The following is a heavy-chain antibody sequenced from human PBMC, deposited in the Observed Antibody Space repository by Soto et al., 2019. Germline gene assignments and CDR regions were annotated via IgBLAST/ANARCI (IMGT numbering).Heavy chain of an antibody. V-gene: IGHV3-11*04. CDR1: GFTFSDYY. Sequence: PGGSLRLSCAASGFTFSDYYLTWIRQAPGKGLEWVSHIGLTGSNINYADSVKGRFTISRDNARNSLYLQMNSLRAEDTAVYYCAKEWTADYDFRRRYSCTFPPWGQGTLVPVSS. D-gene: IGHD3-3*01. CDR3: AKEWTADYDFRRRYSCTFPP. J-gene: IGHJ5*02. CDR2: IGLTGSNI.